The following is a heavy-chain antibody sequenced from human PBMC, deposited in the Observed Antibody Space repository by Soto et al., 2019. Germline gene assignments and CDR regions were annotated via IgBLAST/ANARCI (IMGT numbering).Heavy chain of an antibody. CDR3: ARESEDLTSNFDY. V-gene: IGHV3-48*03. CDR2: ISSSGSTI. Sequence: GGSLRLSCAASGFTFSSYEMNWVRQAPRKGLEWFSYISSSGSTIEYADSVKGRFTISRDNAKNSLYLQMNSLRAEDTAVYYCARESEDLTSNFDYWGQGTLVTVSS. CDR1: GFTFSSYE. J-gene: IGHJ4*02.